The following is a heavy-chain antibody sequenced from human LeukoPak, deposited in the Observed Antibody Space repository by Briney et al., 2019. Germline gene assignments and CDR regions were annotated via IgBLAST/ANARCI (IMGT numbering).Heavy chain of an antibody. CDR3: ARVDYYDSSGYYYGYYMDV. CDR1: GFTVSSNY. V-gene: IGHV3-53*01. Sequence: PGGSLRLSCAASGFTVSSNYMSWVRQAPGKGLEWVSVIYSGGSTYYADSVKGRFTISRDNAKNSLYLQMNSLRAEDTAVYYCARVDYYDSSGYYYGYYMDVWGKGTTVTVSS. J-gene: IGHJ6*03. D-gene: IGHD3-22*01. CDR2: IYSGGST.